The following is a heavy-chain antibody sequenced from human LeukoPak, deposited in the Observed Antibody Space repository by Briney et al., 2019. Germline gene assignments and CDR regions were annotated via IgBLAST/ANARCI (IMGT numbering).Heavy chain of an antibody. J-gene: IGHJ2*01. CDR3: AKALSQWELSYFDL. V-gene: IGHV3-30*18. Sequence: GGSLRLSCAASGFTFCSYGMHWVRQAPGKGLEWVAVISYDGSNKYYADSVKGRFTISRGNSKNTLYLQMNSLRAEDTAVYYCAKALSQWELSYFDLWGRGTLVTVSS. CDR2: ISYDGSNK. CDR1: GFTFCSYG. D-gene: IGHD1-26*01.